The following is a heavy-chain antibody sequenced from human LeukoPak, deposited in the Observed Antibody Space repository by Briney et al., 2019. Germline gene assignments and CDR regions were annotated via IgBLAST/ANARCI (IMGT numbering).Heavy chain of an antibody. V-gene: IGHV4-30-4*01. J-gene: IGHJ4*02. CDR3: AREELRQGIDY. Sequence: SETLSLTCTVSGGSISRGDYYWSWIRQPPGRGLEWIAYMYYSGSTYYNPSLKSRVTMSADTSKNQLSLKLSSVTAADTAVYYCAREELRQGIDYWGQGTLVTVSS. D-gene: IGHD1-7*01. CDR1: GGSISRGDYY. CDR2: MYYSGST.